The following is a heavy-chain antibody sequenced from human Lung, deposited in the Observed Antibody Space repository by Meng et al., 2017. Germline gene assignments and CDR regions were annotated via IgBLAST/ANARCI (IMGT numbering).Heavy chain of an antibody. J-gene: IGHJ2*01. CDR1: GGSFSGYY. CDR2: INHSGST. V-gene: IGHV4-34*01. CDR3: ARPKQANWYFDL. D-gene: IGHD1/OR15-1a*01. Sequence: QAQLKPWGAGLLTPSETLSLTCAVYGGSFSGYYWSWIRQPPGKGLEWIGEINHSGSTNYNPSLKSRVTISVDTSKNQFSLKLSSVTAADTAVYYCARPKQANWYFDLWGRGTLVTVSS.